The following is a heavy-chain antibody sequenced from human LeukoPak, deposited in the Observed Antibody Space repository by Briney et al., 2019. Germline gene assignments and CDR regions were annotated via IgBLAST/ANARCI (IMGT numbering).Heavy chain of an antibody. J-gene: IGHJ4*02. V-gene: IGHV1-46*01. CDR3: ARVTMVREYDY. CDR1: GYTFTSYY. D-gene: IGHD3-10*01. CDR2: INPSGGST. Sequence: GASVKVSCKASGYTFTSYYMHWVRQAPGQGLEWMGIINPSGGSTSYAQKFQGRVTMTSDTSTSTVYMELSSLRSEDKAVYYCARVTMVREYDYWGQGTLVTVSS.